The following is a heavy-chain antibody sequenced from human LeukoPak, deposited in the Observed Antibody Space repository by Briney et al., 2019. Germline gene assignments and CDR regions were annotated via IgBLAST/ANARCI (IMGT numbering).Heavy chain of an antibody. Sequence: QAXGQGLEWMGIINPSGGSTSYAQKFQGRVTMTRDTSTSTVYMELSSLRSEDTAVYYCARDREGDYVDYWGQGTLVTVSS. CDR2: INPSGGST. D-gene: IGHD3-10*01. J-gene: IGHJ4*02. CDR3: ARDREGDYVDY. V-gene: IGHV1-46*01.